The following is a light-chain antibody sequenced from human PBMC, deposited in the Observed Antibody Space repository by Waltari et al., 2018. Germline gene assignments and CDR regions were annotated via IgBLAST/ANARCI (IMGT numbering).Light chain of an antibody. Sequence: QSALIQPASVSGSPGQSITLSCTGTSSYVRGHNHVSCYQQHPAKAPKLMIYDVSSRPSGVSNRFFGSKSGNTASLTISGLQAEDEAVYFCSSYSTSLTPYVFGPGTKVTVL. CDR1: SSYVRGHNH. CDR2: DVS. J-gene: IGLJ1*01. CDR3: SSYSTSLTPYV. V-gene: IGLV2-14*03.